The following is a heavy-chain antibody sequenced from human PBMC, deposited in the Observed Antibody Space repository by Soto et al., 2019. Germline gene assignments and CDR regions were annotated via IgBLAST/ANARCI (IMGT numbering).Heavy chain of an antibody. CDR3: ARGRGNFYGLLDY. CDR2: IWYDGGSK. CDR1: GFTFSSYG. V-gene: IGHV3-33*01. Sequence: GGSLRLSCAASGFTFSSYGMHWVRQAPGKGLEWVAVIWYDGGSKYYADSVKGRFTISRDNSQNTLYLQMNSLRAEDTSVYYCARGRGNFYGLLDYWGQGTLVTVSS. D-gene: IGHD5-18*01. J-gene: IGHJ4*02.